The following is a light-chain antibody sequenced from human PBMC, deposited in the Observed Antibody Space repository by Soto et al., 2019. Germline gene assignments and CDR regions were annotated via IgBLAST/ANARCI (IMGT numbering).Light chain of an antibody. J-gene: IGLJ3*02. CDR1: SSDVGSYNL. V-gene: IGLV2-23*01. CDR3: CSYAGSRV. Sequence: QSALTQPASVSGSPGQSITISCTGTSSDVGSYNLVSWYQQHPGKAPKLMICEGSKRPSGVSNRFSGSKSGNTASLTIPGLQAEDEADYYCCSYAGSRVFGGGTKLTVL. CDR2: EGS.